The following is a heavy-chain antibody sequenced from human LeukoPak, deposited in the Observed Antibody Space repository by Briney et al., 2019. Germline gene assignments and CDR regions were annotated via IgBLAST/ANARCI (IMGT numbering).Heavy chain of an antibody. CDR3: AELGITMIGGV. CDR1: GFTFSSHG. CDR2: IIPSGHTT. D-gene: IGHD3-10*02. Sequence: GGSLRLSCAASGFTFSSHGMNWVRKAPGKGLEWVSGIIPSGHTTYYADSVRGRFTISRDNAKNSLYLQMNSLRAEDTAVYYCAELGITMIGGVWGKGTTVTISS. V-gene: IGHV3-23*01. J-gene: IGHJ6*04.